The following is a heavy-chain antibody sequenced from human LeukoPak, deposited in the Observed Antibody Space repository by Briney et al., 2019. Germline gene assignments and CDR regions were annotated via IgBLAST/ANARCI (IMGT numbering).Heavy chain of an antibody. Sequence: GGSLRLSCAASGFTFSSYGMHWVRQAPGKGLEWVAVISYDGSNKYYADSVKGRFTISRDNSKNTLYLQMNSLRVEDTAVYYCARAVAGPDYWGQGTLVTVSS. CDR3: ARAVAGPDY. J-gene: IGHJ4*02. D-gene: IGHD6-19*01. CDR2: ISYDGSNK. CDR1: GFTFSSYG. V-gene: IGHV3-30*03.